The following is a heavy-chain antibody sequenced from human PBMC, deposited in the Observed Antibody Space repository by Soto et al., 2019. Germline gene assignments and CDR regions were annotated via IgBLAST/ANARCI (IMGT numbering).Heavy chain of an antibody. CDR1: GFTFSSYG. CDR3: AKETGESRYYYYYGMDV. Sequence: PGGSLRLSCAASGFTFSSYGMHWVRQAPGKGLEWVAVISYDGSNKYYADSVKGRFTISRDNSKNTLYLQMNSLRAEDTAVYYCAKETGESRYYYYYGMDVWGQGTTVTVSS. CDR2: ISYDGSNK. V-gene: IGHV3-30*18. D-gene: IGHD7-27*01. J-gene: IGHJ6*02.